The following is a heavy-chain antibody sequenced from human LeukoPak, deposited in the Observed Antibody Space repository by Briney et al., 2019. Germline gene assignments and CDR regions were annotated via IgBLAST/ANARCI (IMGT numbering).Heavy chain of an antibody. D-gene: IGHD3-16*02. Sequence: GGSLRLSCAASGFTFSGYGMHWVRQAPGKGLEWVAVISYDGSNKYYADSVKGRFTISRDNSKNTLYLQMNSLRAEDTAVYYCAKGVSGSSLYYDYVWGSYRYTKGFDYWGQGTLVTVSS. J-gene: IGHJ4*02. CDR2: ISYDGSNK. CDR1: GFTFSGYG. CDR3: AKGVSGSSLYYDYVWGSYRYTKGFDY. V-gene: IGHV3-30*18.